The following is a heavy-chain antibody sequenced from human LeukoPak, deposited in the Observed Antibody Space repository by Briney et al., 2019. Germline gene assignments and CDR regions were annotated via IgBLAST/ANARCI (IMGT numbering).Heavy chain of an antibody. D-gene: IGHD1-26*01. CDR3: ARVGGVGAYAFDI. J-gene: IGHJ3*02. Sequence: QLGGPLRLSCAASGFTFSSYAMSWVRQAPGKGLEWVSAISGSGGSTYYADSVKGRFTISRDNSKNTLYLQMNSLRAEDTAVYYCARVGGVGAYAFDIWGQGTMVTVSS. CDR1: GFTFSSYA. V-gene: IGHV3-23*01. CDR2: ISGSGGST.